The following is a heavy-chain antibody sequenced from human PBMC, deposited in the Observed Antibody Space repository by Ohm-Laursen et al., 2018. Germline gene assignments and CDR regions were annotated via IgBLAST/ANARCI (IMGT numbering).Heavy chain of an antibody. Sequence: SLRLSCSASGFTFSSYAMSWVRQAPGKGLEWVSAISGTGGSTYYADSVKGRFTISRDNSKNTLYLQMNSLRAEDTAVYYCANPQYQNYYGMDVWGQGTTVTVSS. CDR3: ANPQYQNYYGMDV. D-gene: IGHD2-2*01. CDR1: GFTFSSYA. CDR2: ISGTGGST. V-gene: IGHV3-23*01. J-gene: IGHJ6*02.